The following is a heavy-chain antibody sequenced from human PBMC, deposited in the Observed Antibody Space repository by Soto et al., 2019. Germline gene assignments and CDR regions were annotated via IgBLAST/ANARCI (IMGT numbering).Heavy chain of an antibody. Sequence: GGLLTLSRAASGFTFTSYTMNLERQAPGKGLEWVSYISSSSSTIYYADSVKGRFTISRDNAKNSLYLQMNSLRDEDTAVYYCAREGGSLNWLDPWGQGTLVTVSS. J-gene: IGHJ5*02. D-gene: IGHD1-26*01. CDR1: GFTFTSYT. CDR3: AREGGSLNWLDP. V-gene: IGHV3-48*02. CDR2: ISSSSSTI.